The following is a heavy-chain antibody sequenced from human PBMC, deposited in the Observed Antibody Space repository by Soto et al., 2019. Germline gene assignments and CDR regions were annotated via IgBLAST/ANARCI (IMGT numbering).Heavy chain of an antibody. Sequence: PGGSLRLSCAASGFTFSSYWMSWVRQAPGKGLEWVANIKQDGSEKYYVDSVKGRFTISRDNAKNSLYLQMNSLRAEDTAMYYCARDLAYDYIWGSYRYPHPSHTWFDPWGQGTLVTVSS. CDR2: IKQDGSEK. CDR1: GFTFSSYW. V-gene: IGHV3-7*01. D-gene: IGHD3-16*02. CDR3: ARDLAYDYIWGSYRYPHPSHTWFDP. J-gene: IGHJ5*02.